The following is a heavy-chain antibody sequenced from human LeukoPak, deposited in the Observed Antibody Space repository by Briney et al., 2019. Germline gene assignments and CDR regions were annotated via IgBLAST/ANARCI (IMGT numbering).Heavy chain of an antibody. CDR2: INSDGGST. V-gene: IGHV3-74*01. J-gene: IGHJ4*02. D-gene: IGHD5-12*01. Sequence: PGGSLRLSCAASGFTFSSYWMHWVCQDPGKGLVWVSRINSDGGSTSYADSVKGRFTISRDNAKNTLYLQMNSLRAEDTAVYYCARGGGGYVGYWGQGTLVTVSS. CDR3: ARGGGGYVGY. CDR1: GFTFSSYW.